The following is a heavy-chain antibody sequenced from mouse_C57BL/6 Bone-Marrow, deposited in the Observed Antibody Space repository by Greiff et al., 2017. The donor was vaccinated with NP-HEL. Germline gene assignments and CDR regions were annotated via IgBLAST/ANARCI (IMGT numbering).Heavy chain of an antibody. CDR1: GYPFTSYG. J-gene: IGHJ2*01. Sequence: QVQLQQSGAELARPGASVKLSCKASGYPFTSYGISWVKQRTGQGLEWIGEIYPRSGNTSYNAKFKGKATLPADTSSRTAYMVLRSLTSEVSAVYFCARSYYGSYFDYWGQGTTLTVSS. D-gene: IGHD1-1*01. V-gene: IGHV1-81*01. CDR3: ARSYYGSYFDY. CDR2: IYPRSGNT.